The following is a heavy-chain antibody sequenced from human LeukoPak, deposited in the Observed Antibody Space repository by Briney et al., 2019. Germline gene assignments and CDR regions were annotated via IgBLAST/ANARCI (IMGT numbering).Heavy chain of an antibody. CDR3: ASRPRSGYSIDY. CDR1: GYTFTSYD. J-gene: IGHJ4*02. CDR2: MNPNSGNT. Sequence: VSVKVSCKASGYTFTSYDINWVRQATGQGLEWMGWMNPNSGNTGYAQKFQGRVTMTRNTSISTAYMELSSLRSEDTAVYYCASRPRSGYSIDYWGQGTLVTVSS. V-gene: IGHV1-8*01. D-gene: IGHD6-19*01.